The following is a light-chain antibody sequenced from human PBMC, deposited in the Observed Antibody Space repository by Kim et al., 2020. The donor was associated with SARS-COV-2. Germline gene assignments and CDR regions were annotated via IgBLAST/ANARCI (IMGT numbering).Light chain of an antibody. CDR1: RSNIGSNT. V-gene: IGLV1-44*01. CDR3: SAWDDSLNAVV. Sequence: ELTQPPSASGTPGQRVTISCSGTRSNIGSNTVNWYQQLPGTAPRLLIYNTNQRPPGVPDRFSGSKSGTSASLAISGLQSGDETDYYCSAWDDSLNAVVFGGGTKVTVL. J-gene: IGLJ2*01. CDR2: NTN.